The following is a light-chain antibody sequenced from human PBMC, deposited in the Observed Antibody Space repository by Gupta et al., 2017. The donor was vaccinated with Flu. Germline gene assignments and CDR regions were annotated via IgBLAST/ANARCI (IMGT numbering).Light chain of an antibody. V-gene: IGLV2-14*01. J-gene: IGLJ1*01. CDR3: SSDTSSITYV. Sequence: QSALTQPASVSGSPGQSITISCTGTSSDVGGYNYVSWYQQHPGKAPKLMIYEVSNRPSGVSSRFSGSKSVNTASLTISGLQAEDEADYYCSSDTSSITYVFGTGTKVTVL. CDR2: EVS. CDR1: SSDVGGYNY.